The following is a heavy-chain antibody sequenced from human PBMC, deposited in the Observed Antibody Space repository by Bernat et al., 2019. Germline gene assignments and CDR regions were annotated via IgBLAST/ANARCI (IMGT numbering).Heavy chain of an antibody. V-gene: IGHV4-59*01. J-gene: IGHJ5*02. CDR3: ANLRINYDFWGGSTKSGWFDP. CDR2: IYYSGST. Sequence: QVQLQESGPGLVKPSETLSLTCTVSGGSISSYYWSWIRQPPGKGLEWIGYIYYSGSTNYNPSLKSRVTISVDTSKNQFSLKLSSVTAADTAVYYCANLRINYDFWGGSTKSGWFDPWGQGTLVTVSS. CDR1: GGSISSYY. D-gene: IGHD3-3*01.